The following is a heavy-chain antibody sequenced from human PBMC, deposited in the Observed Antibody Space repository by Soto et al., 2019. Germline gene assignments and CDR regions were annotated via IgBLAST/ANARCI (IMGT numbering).Heavy chain of an antibody. D-gene: IGHD4-17*01. CDR2: IWYDGSNK. CDR3: ARDDHAVPSYSFDN. J-gene: IGHJ4*02. V-gene: IGHV3-33*01. Sequence: PVGSLRLSCAASGFTLNTYGMHCVGQAPGKGLEWVAVIWYDGSNKYYADSVKGRFTVSRDNSKNTLYLQINSLRVEDTAVYYCARDDHAVPSYSFDNWGQGARVSVYS. CDR1: GFTLNTYG.